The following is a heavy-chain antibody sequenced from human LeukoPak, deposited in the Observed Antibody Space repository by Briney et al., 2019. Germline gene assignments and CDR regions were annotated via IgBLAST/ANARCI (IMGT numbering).Heavy chain of an antibody. J-gene: IGHJ5*01. CDR3: ALAPNSNWFDF. CDR2: IHYSGSS. V-gene: IGHV4-59*08. D-gene: IGHD2-8*01. Sequence: SETLSLNCTVSGDSTSNFYWNLIRQSPGRALEWIGNIHYSGSSVYNPSLKSRGTISIDTSRKQFFLKLSSVTAADTAVYFCALAPNSNWFDFWGPGTLVTVSS. CDR1: GDSTSNFY.